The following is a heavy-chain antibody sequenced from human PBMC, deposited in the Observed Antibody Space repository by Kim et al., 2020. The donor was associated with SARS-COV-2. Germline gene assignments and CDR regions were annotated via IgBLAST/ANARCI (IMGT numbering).Heavy chain of an antibody. Sequence: NPSLKSRVTISVDTSKNQFSLKLSSVTAADTAVYYCARPAARAPKGYFDYWGQGTLVTVSS. J-gene: IGHJ4*02. CDR3: ARPAARAPKGYFDY. V-gene: IGHV4-34*01. D-gene: IGHD6-25*01.